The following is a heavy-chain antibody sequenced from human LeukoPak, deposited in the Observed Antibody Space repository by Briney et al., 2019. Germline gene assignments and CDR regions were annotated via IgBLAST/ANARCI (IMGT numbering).Heavy chain of an antibody. D-gene: IGHD2-8*01. CDR3: ARQRGGQYGDAFDI. CDR2: INPSGGTT. Sequence: ASVTVSCKASGYTFTSSYIHWVRQAPGQGRAWMGIINPSGGTTIYAQKFQGRVTMTRDTSTSTVYMELSSLRSEDTAVYYCARQRGGQYGDAFDIWGQGTVVTVSS. CDR1: GYTFTSSY. J-gene: IGHJ3*02. V-gene: IGHV1-46*01.